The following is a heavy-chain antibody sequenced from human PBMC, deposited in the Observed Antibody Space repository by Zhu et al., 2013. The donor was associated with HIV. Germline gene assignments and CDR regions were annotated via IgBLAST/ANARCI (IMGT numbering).Heavy chain of an antibody. V-gene: IGHV3-23*04. D-gene: IGHD1-26*01. CDR2: ISGSGGST. CDR1: GFTFSSYA. J-gene: IGHJ2*01. CDR3: AKDSSGSYSSWYFDL. Sequence: EVQVVESGGGEVQPGRSLRLSCAASGFTFSSYAMSWVRQAPGKGLEWVSAISGSGGSTYYADSVKGRFTISRDNSKNTLYLQMNSLRAEDTAVYYCAKDSSGSYSSWYFDLWGLAPWSLSPQ.